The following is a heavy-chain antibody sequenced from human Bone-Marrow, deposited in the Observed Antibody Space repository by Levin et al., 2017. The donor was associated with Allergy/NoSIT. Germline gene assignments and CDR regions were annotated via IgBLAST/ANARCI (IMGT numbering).Heavy chain of an antibody. CDR2: IIPILGIA. D-gene: IGHD3-22*01. V-gene: IGHV1-69*02. CDR3: ARGRYYYDSSGYSAEFDY. Sequence: ASVKVSCKASGGTFSSYTISWVRQAPGQGLEWMGRIIPILGIANYAQKFQGRVTITADKSTSTAYMELSSLRSEDTAVYYCARGRYYYDSSGYSAEFDYWGQGTLVTVSS. CDR1: GGTFSSYT. J-gene: IGHJ4*02.